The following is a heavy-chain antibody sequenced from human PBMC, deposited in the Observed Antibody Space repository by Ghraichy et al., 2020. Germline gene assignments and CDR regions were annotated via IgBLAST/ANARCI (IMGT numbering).Heavy chain of an antibody. V-gene: IGHV3-30*02. J-gene: IGHJ4*02. CDR1: GFTFRSYG. CDR3: AKETEWELDY. CDR2: IQYDGTKQ. D-gene: IGHD1-26*01. Sequence: GGSLRLSCAASGFTFRSYGMHWVRQAPGKGLEWVAFIQYDGTKQYYADSVRGRFTISRDNSKNTLYLQMNSLRAEDTAVYYCAKETEWELDYWGQGTLVTVSS.